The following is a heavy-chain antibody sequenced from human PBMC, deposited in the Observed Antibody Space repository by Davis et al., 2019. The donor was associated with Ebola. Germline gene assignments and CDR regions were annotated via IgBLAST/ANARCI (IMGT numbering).Heavy chain of an antibody. CDR3: ARTGGITIFYAGGSFDY. Sequence: SETLSLTCAVYGGSFSGYYWSWIRQPPGKGLEWIGEINHSGSTNYNPSLKSRVTISVDTSKIQFSLKLSSVTAADTAVYYCARTGGITIFYAGGSFDYWGQGTLVTVSS. CDR2: INHSGST. D-gene: IGHD3-3*01. J-gene: IGHJ4*02. CDR1: GGSFSGYY. V-gene: IGHV4-34*01.